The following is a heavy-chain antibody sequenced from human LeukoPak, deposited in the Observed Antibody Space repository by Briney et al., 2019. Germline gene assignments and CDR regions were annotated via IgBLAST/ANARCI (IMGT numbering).Heavy chain of an antibody. J-gene: IGHJ6*03. CDR3: ARDNRKVVPAANIYYYYMDV. CDR2: INPNSGGT. D-gene: IGHD2-2*01. Sequence: ASVKVSCKASGYTFTGYYMHWVRRAPGQGLEWMGWINPNSGGTNYAQKFQGRVTMTRDTSISTAYMELSRLRSDDTAVYYCARDNRKVVPAANIYYYYMDVWGKGTTVTVSS. V-gene: IGHV1-2*02. CDR1: GYTFTGYY.